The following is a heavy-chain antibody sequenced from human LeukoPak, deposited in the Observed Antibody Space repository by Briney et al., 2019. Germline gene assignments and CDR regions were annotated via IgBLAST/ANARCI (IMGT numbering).Heavy chain of an antibody. Sequence: GGSLRLSCAASGFTFDDYGMSWVRQAPGKGPEWVSGINWNGGSTGYADSVKGRFTISRDNAKNSLYLQMNSLRAEDTALYYCARDPFYTDYGDSDWFDPWGQGTLVTVSS. D-gene: IGHD4-17*01. J-gene: IGHJ5*02. CDR1: GFTFDDYG. CDR3: ARDPFYTDYGDSDWFDP. CDR2: INWNGGST. V-gene: IGHV3-20*04.